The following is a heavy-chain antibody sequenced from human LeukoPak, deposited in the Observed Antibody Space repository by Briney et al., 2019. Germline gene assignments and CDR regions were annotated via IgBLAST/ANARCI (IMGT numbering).Heavy chain of an antibody. V-gene: IGHV4-31*03. CDR2: IYYSGST. D-gene: IGHD6-13*01. Sequence: PSETLSLTCTVSGGSISSGGYYWSWIRQHPGKGLEWIGYIYYSGSTYYNPSLKSRVTISVDTSKNQFSLKLSSVTAADTAVYYCASSIAAAGPDAFDIWGQGTMVTVS. CDR1: GGSISSGGYY. J-gene: IGHJ3*02. CDR3: ASSIAAAGPDAFDI.